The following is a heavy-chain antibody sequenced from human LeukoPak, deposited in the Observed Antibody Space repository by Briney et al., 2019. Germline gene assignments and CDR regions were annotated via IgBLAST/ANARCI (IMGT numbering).Heavy chain of an antibody. CDR3: ARAYCGGDCYLGY. D-gene: IGHD2-21*02. J-gene: IGHJ4*02. CDR2: ISTDGSST. Sequence: GGSLRLSCAASGFTFSSYWMHWVRQAPGKGLVWVPRISTDGSSTRYADSVKGRFTISRDNAKNTLYLQMNSLRAEDTAVYYCARAYCGGDCYLGYWGQGTLVTVSS. CDR1: GFTFSSYW. V-gene: IGHV3-74*01.